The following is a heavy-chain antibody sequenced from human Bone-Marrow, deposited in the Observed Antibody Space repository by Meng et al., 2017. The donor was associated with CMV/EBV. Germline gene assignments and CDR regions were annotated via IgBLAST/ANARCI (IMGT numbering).Heavy chain of an antibody. J-gene: IGHJ6*02. CDR1: GYTFTSYY. CDR3: AKDFTSDYDFWSGYYPYYYYGMDV. D-gene: IGHD3-3*01. Sequence: ASVKVSCKASGYTFTSYYMHWVRQAPGQGLEWMGIINPSGGSTSYAQKFQGRVTMTRDTSTSTVYMELNSLRAEDTAVYYCAKDFTSDYDFWSGYYPYYYYGMDVWGQGTTVTVSS. V-gene: IGHV1-46*01. CDR2: INPSGGST.